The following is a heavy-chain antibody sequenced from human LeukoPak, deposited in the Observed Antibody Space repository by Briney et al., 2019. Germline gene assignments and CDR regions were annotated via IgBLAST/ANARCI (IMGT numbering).Heavy chain of an antibody. CDR2: IRSKANTYAT. CDR3: TRHNYYEDGFDY. Sequence: GGSLKLSCAASGFTFSGSAMLWVRQASGKGLEWVGRIRSKANTYATAYTAPVKGRFIISRDDSKNTAYLQMNSLKTEDTAVYYCTRHNYYEDGFDYWGQGTLVTVSS. V-gene: IGHV3-73*01. J-gene: IGHJ4*02. D-gene: IGHD3-22*01. CDR1: GFTFSGSA.